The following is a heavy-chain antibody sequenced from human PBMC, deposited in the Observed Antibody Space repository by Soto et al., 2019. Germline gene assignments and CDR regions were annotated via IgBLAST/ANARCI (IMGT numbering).Heavy chain of an antibody. J-gene: IGHJ4*02. Sequence: GESLKISCKGSGYSFTSYWISWVRQMPGKGLEWMGRIDPSDSYTNYSPSFQGHVTISADKSISTAYLQWSSLKASDTAMYYCARLYYGSGSYYTDVDYWGQGTLVTVSS. CDR1: GYSFTSYW. V-gene: IGHV5-10-1*01. CDR3: ARLYYGSGSYYTDVDY. D-gene: IGHD3-10*01. CDR2: IDPSDSYT.